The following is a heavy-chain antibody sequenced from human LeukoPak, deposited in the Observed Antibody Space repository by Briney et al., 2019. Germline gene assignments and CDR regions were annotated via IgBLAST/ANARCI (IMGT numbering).Heavy chain of an antibody. CDR3: ARKGGNSIFDY. CDR1: GFTFSSYS. CDR2: ISSSSSTI. Sequence: GGSLRLSCAASGFTFSSYSMNWVRQAPGKGLEWVSYISSSSSTIYYADSVKGRFTISRDNAKNSLYLQMNSLRAEDTAVYYCARKGGNSIFDYWGQGTLVTVSS. D-gene: IGHD4-23*01. J-gene: IGHJ4*02. V-gene: IGHV3-48*01.